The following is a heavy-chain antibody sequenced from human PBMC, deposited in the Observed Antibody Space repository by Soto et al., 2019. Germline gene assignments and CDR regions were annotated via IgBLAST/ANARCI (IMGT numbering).Heavy chain of an antibody. Sequence: EVQLFESGGGLVQPGESLRLSCTASGFTFSSYAMSWVRQAPGKGLEWVSAISGGGGTTYYADSVKGRFSVSRDNSKDTLYRQVNSLRAGDTAVYYCAKAYSNSWNECDYWGQGTLVTVSS. J-gene: IGHJ4*02. V-gene: IGHV3-23*01. CDR3: AKAYSNSWNECDY. CDR1: GFTFSSYA. CDR2: ISGGGGTT. D-gene: IGHD6-13*01.